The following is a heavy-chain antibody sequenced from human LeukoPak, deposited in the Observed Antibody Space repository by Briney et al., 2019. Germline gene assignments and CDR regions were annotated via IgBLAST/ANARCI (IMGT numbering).Heavy chain of an antibody. CDR1: GFSLSTSGVG. CDR3: AHRSGYSYGPYYYYYGMDV. CDR2: NYWNDDK. V-gene: IGHV2-5*01. D-gene: IGHD5-18*01. J-gene: IGHJ6*02. Sequence: SGPTLVNTTQTLTLTCPFSGFSLSTSGVGVGWIRQPPGKALEWLALNYWNDDKRYSPSLKSRLTITKDTSKNQVVLTMTNMDPVDTATYYCAHRSGYSYGPYYYYYGMDVWGQGTTVTVSS.